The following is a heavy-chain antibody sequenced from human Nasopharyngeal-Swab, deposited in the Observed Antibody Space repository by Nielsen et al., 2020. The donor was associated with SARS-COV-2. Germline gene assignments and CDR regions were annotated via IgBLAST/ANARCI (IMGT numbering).Heavy chain of an antibody. CDR2: SSSSSSYI. V-gene: IGHV3-23*01. CDR3: AKGVTMVRGFVNYFYYYTTDV. D-gene: IGHD3-10*01. J-gene: IGHJ6*02. Sequence: GRRAPGEGREWGSGSSSSSSYIYYADSVKGRFTISRDNSNNTLFLQLNSLRAEDAALYYCAKGVTMVRGFVNYFYYYTTDVWGQGTTVTVSS.